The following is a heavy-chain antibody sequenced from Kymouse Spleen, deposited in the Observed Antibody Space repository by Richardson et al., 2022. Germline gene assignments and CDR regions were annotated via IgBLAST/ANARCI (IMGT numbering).Heavy chain of an antibody. CDR2: ISGSGGST. Sequence: EVQLVESGGGLVQPGGSLRLSCAASGFTFSSYAMSWVRQAPGKGLEWVSAISGSGGSTYYADSVKGRFTISRDNSKNTLYLQMNSLRAEDTAVYYCAKAYYYDSSGYYPFDYWGQGTLVTVSS. CDR3: AKAYYYDSSGYYPFDY. V-gene: IGHV3-23*04. J-gene: IGHJ4*02. D-gene: IGHD3-22*01. CDR1: GFTFSSYA.